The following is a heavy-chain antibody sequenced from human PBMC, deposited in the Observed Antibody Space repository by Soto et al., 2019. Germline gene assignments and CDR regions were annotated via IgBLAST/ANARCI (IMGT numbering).Heavy chain of an antibody. D-gene: IGHD3-10*01. CDR2: INHSGST. Sequence: SETLSLTCAVYGGSFSGYYWSWIRQPPGKGLEWIGEINHSGSTNYNPSLKSRVTISVDTSKNQFSLKLSSVTAADTAVYYCAREVLWFGLRNHNWFDPWGQGTLVTVSS. CDR3: AREVLWFGLRNHNWFDP. V-gene: IGHV4-34*01. CDR1: GGSFSGYY. J-gene: IGHJ5*02.